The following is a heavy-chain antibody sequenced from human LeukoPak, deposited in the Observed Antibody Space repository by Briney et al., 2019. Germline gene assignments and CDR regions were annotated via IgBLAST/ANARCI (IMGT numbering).Heavy chain of an antibody. V-gene: IGHV4-59*12. CDR2: IYYSGST. D-gene: IGHD4-23*01. J-gene: IGHJ4*02. CDR1: GGSISSYY. Sequence: KPSETLSLTCTVSGGSISSYYWSWIRQPPGKGLEWIGYIYYSGSTNCNPSLKSRVTISVDMSKNQFSLRLSSVTAADTAVYYCVRDRGYGGNSGPFDYWGQGTLVTVSS. CDR3: VRDRGYGGNSGPFDY.